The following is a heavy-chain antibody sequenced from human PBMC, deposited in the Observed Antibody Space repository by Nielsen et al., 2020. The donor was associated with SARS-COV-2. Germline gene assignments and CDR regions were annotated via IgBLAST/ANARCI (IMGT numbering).Heavy chain of an antibody. CDR2: TSSSSSYI. CDR1: GFTFSSYA. V-gene: IGHV3-21*01. Sequence: GGSLRLSCAASGFTFSSYAMSWVRQAPGKGLEWVSSTSSSSSYIYYADSVKGRFTISRDNAKNSLYLQMNSLRAEDTAVYYCARAVTAMGRRTYYFDYWGQGTLVTVSS. J-gene: IGHJ4*02. D-gene: IGHD5-18*01. CDR3: ARAVTAMGRRTYYFDY.